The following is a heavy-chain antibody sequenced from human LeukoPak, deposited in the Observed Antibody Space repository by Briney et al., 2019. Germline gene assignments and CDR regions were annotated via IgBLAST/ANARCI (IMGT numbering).Heavy chain of an antibody. J-gene: IGHJ3*02. CDR1: GYTFTSYY. V-gene: IGHV1-46*03. CDR2: INPSGST. D-gene: IGHD1-1*01. Sequence: AASVKVSCKASGYTFTSYYMHWVRQAPGQGLEWMGIINPSGSTSYAQKFQGRVTMTRDTSTSTVYMELSSLRSEDTAVYYCARGKTGTTAAFDIWGQGTMVTVSS. CDR3: ARGKTGTTAAFDI.